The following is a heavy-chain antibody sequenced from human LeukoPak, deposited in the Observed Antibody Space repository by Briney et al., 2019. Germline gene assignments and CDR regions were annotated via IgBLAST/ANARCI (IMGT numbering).Heavy chain of an antibody. V-gene: IGHV4-4*09. D-gene: IGHD6-6*01. J-gene: IGHJ5*02. CDR2: IYTSGST. Sequence: SETLSLTCTVSGGSISSYYWSWIRQPPGKGLEWIRYIYTSGSTNYNPSLKSRVTISVDTSKNQFSLKLSSVTAADTAVYYCARQLDSSSSGWFDPWGQGTLVTVSS. CDR1: GGSISSYY. CDR3: ARQLDSSSSGWFDP.